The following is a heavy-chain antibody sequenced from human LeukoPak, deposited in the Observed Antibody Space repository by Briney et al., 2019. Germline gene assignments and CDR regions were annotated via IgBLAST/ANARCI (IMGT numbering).Heavy chain of an antibody. CDR2: INHSGST. CDR1: GGSFSGYC. V-gene: IGHV4-34*01. Sequence: SETLSLTCAVYGGSFSGYCWSWIRQPPGKGLEWIGEINHSGSTNYNPSLKSRVTISVDTSKNQFSLKLSSVTAADTAVYYCAKDRNDFWNGYYPFDYWGQGTLVTVSS. D-gene: IGHD3-3*01. CDR3: AKDRNDFWNGYYPFDY. J-gene: IGHJ4*02.